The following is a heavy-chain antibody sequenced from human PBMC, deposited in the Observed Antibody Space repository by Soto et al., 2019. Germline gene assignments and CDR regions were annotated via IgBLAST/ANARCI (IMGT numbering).Heavy chain of an antibody. Sequence: WASVKVSCKVSGYTLTELSMHWVRQAPGKGLEWMGGFDPEDGETIYAQKFQGRVTMTEDTPTDTAYMELSSLRSEDTAVYYCASMVRGVINIDYWGQGTLVTVSS. CDR3: ASMVRGVINIDY. CDR2: FDPEDGET. D-gene: IGHD3-10*01. V-gene: IGHV1-24*01. CDR1: GYTLTELS. J-gene: IGHJ4*02.